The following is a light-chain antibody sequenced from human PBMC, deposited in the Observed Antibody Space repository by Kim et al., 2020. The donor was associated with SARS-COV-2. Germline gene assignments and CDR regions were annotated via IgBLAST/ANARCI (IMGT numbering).Light chain of an antibody. Sequence: YAAVGDTVNITCRASQKISSYLNWFQQKPGKAPNLLIYASSTLQSGVPSRFSGSGSGTDFTLTISSLQPGDVATYYCQQSYKTPYTFGQGTKLEI. J-gene: IGKJ2*01. CDR3: QQSYKTPYT. CDR1: QKISSY. CDR2: ASS. V-gene: IGKV1-39*01.